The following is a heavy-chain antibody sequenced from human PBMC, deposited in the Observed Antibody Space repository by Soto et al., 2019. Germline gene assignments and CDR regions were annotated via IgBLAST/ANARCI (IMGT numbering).Heavy chain of an antibody. J-gene: IGHJ4*02. Sequence: QVQLVQSGAEVKKTGSSVRVSCKASGGTFSSYRLNWLRQAPGHGLEWVGGIVPIRRAAEYAQGLQGRVTIPADETTRTSYMELRSLKSQDTAVYYCVRDSGAKLSSSWGQGPLVTVSS. D-gene: IGHD6-13*01. V-gene: IGHV1-69*01. CDR3: VRDSGAKLSSS. CDR2: IVPIRRAA. CDR1: GGTFSSYR.